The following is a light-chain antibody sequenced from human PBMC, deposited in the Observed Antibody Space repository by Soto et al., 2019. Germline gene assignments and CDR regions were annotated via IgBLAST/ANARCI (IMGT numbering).Light chain of an antibody. CDR3: QTWVTGIQNVV. V-gene: IGLV4-69*01. J-gene: IGLJ2*01. Sequence: QYVLTQSPSASASLGASVKLTCTLSSGHSSYAIAWHQQQPEKGPRYLMKLNTDGSHSKGDGIPDRFSGSSSGAERYLTISSLQSEDEADYYCQTWVTGIQNVVFGGGTKLTVL. CDR1: SGHSSYA. CDR2: LNTDGSH.